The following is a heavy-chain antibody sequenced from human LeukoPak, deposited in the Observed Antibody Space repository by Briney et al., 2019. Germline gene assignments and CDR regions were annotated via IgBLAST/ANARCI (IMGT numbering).Heavy chain of an antibody. J-gene: IGHJ3*02. V-gene: IGHV3-33*01. D-gene: IGHD2-2*02. CDR2: IWYDGTNK. CDR3: ARRIYCSSISCYTGPDAFDI. Sequence: PSGGSLRLSCAASGFSFSSYGMHWVRQAPGKGLEGVAVIWYDGTNKYYADSVEGRFTISRDNSKNALHLQMNSLRAEDTAVYYCARRIYCSSISCYTGPDAFDIWGQGTMVTVSS. CDR1: GFSFSSYG.